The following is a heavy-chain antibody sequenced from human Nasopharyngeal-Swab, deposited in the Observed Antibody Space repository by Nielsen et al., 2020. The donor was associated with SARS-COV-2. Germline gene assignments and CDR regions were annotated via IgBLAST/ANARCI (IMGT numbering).Heavy chain of an antibody. V-gene: IGHV5-10-1*01. D-gene: IGHD3-3*01. Sequence: VRQMPGKGLAWVGRIDPSDSYTNYSPSFQGHVTISAGKSISTAYLQWSSLKASDTAMYYCARQGITIFGVVTYGMDVWGQGTTVTVSS. CDR2: IDPSDSYT. J-gene: IGHJ6*02. CDR3: ARQGITIFGVVTYGMDV.